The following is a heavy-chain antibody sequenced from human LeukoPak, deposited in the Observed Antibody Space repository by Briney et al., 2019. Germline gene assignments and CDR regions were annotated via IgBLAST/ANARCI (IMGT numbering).Heavy chain of an antibody. V-gene: IGHV3-64D*06. CDR1: GFTFSSYA. CDR2: ISSNGGST. D-gene: IGHD5-12*01. J-gene: IGHJ4*02. CDR3: VKDISRYSGYY. Sequence: GGSLRLSCSASGFTFSSYAMHWVRQAPGKGLEYVSAISSNGGSTYCADSVKGRFTISRDNSKNTLYLQMSSLRAEDTAVYYCVKDISRYSGYYWGQGTLVTVSS.